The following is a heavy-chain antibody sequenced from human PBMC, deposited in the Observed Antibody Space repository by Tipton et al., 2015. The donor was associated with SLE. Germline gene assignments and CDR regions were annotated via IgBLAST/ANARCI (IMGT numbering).Heavy chain of an antibody. CDR1: GDSVNNYY. CDR3: ARGMVTWRGAILGVDV. J-gene: IGHJ6*02. V-gene: IGHV4-59*02. Sequence: TLSLTCTVSGDSVNNYYWSWIRQPPGEGLEWIGYVFHTGSTNYSPSLRSRVTMSIDTSKNQFSLNLSSVTAADTAIYYCARGMVTWRGAILGVDVWGQGTTVNVSS. CDR2: VFHTGST. D-gene: IGHD2-21*02.